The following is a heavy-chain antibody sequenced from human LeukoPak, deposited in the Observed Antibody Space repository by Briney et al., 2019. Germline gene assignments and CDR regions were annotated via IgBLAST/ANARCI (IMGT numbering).Heavy chain of an antibody. Sequence: SETLSLTYTVSGVSISSGDYYWSWIRQPPGKGLEWIGYIYYSGSTYYNPSLKSRVTISVDTSKNQFSLKLSSVTAADTAVYYCAREYYYDSSGDREFDYWGQGTLVTVSS. J-gene: IGHJ4*02. V-gene: IGHV4-30-4*01. D-gene: IGHD3-22*01. CDR3: AREYYYDSSGDREFDY. CDR1: GVSISSGDYY. CDR2: IYYSGST.